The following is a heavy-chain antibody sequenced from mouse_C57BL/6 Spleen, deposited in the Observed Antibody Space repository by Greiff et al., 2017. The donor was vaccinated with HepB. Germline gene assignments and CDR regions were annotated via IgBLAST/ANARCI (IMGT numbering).Heavy chain of an antibody. D-gene: IGHD1-1*01. Sequence: DVMLVESGGGLVKPGGSLKLSCAASGFTFSSYAMSWVRQTPEKRLEWVATISDGGSYTYYPDNVKGRFTISRDNAKNNLYLQMSHLKSEDTAMYYCARDTNYGSRGAMDYWGQGTSVTVSS. CDR2: ISDGGSYT. V-gene: IGHV5-4*01. J-gene: IGHJ4*01. CDR1: GFTFSSYA. CDR3: ARDTNYGSRGAMDY.